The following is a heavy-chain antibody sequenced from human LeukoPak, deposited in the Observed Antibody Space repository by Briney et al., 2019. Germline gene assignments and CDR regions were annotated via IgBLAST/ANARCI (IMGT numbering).Heavy chain of an antibody. V-gene: IGHV4-34*01. CDR3: ARDRIAAASWYFDY. D-gene: IGHD6-13*01. CDR2: INHSGST. CDR1: GGSFSGYY. Sequence: SETLSLTCAVYGGSFSGYYWSWIRQPPGKGLEWIGEINHSGSTNYNPSLKSRVTISVDTSKNQFSLKLSSVTAADTAVYYCARDRIAAASWYFDYWGQGTLVTVSS. J-gene: IGHJ4*02.